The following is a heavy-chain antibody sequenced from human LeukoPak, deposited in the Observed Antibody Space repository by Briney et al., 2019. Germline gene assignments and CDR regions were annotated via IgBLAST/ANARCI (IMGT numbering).Heavy chain of an antibody. J-gene: IGHJ4*02. CDR2: ITATGSTT. Sequence: GGSLRLSCAVSGFSLSDYYMTWIRQVPGKGLEWISYITATGSTTYYADSVKGRFTISRDNSKNTLYLQMNSLRAEDTAVYYCAKGAVAGSWYYFDYWGQGTLVTVSS. D-gene: IGHD6-19*01. V-gene: IGHV3-11*01. CDR1: GFSLSDYY. CDR3: AKGAVAGSWYYFDY.